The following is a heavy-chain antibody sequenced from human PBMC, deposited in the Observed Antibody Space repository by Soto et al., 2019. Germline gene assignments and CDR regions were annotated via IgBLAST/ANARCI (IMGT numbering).Heavy chain of an antibody. V-gene: IGHV4-34*01. D-gene: IGHD1-1*01. Sequence: PSETLSLTCAVYGGSFSGYYWSWIRQPAGKGLEWIGEINHSGSTNYNPSLKSRVTISVDTSKNQFSLKLSSVTAADTAVYYCARRYGYSFDYWGQGTLVTVS. J-gene: IGHJ4*02. CDR1: GGSFSGYY. CDR2: INHSGST. CDR3: ARRYGYSFDY.